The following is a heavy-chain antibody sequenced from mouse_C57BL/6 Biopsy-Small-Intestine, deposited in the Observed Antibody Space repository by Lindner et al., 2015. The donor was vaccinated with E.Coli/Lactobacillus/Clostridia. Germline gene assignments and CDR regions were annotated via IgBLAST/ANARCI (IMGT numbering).Heavy chain of an antibody. CDR2: ISSGGSYS. Sequence: VQLQESGGDLVEPGGSLKLSCAASGFTFSSSGMSWVRQTPDKRLEWVASISSGGSYSSYPDSVKGRFTISSDNAKNTLYLQMSSLKSEDTAMYYCVRQKDYYGSTYRYFDVWGTGTTVTVSS. V-gene: IGHV5-6*01. CDR1: GFTFSSSG. CDR3: VRQKDYYGSTYRYFDV. D-gene: IGHD1-1*01. J-gene: IGHJ1*02.